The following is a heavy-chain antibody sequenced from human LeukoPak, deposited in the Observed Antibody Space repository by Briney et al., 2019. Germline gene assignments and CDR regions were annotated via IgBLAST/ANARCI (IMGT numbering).Heavy chain of an antibody. CDR1: GGSISSYY. CDR2: IYYSGST. V-gene: IGHV4-59*01. D-gene: IGHD6-13*01. Sequence: PSETLSLTCTVSGGSISSYYWSWIRQPPGKGLEWIGYIYYSGSTNYNPSLKSRVTISVDTSKNQFSLKLSSVTAADTAVYYCAKDRRGIAAAGTNRNGFDYWGQGTLVTVSS. CDR3: AKDRRGIAAAGTNRNGFDY. J-gene: IGHJ4*02.